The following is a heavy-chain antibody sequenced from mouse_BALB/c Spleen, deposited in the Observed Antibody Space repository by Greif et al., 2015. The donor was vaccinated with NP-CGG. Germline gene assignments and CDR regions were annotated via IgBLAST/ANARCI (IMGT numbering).Heavy chain of an antibody. J-gene: IGHJ4*01. D-gene: IGHD4-1*01. V-gene: IGHV1-84*02. CDR3: ARRTGTEAMDY. CDR1: GYTFTDYY. CDR2: IYPGSGNT. Sequence: LVESGPELVKPGASVRISCKASGYTFTDYYINWVKQKPGQGLEWIGWIYPGSGNTKYNEKFKGKATLTVDTSSITAYMQLSSLTSEDTAVYFCARRTGTEAMDYWGQGTSVTVSS.